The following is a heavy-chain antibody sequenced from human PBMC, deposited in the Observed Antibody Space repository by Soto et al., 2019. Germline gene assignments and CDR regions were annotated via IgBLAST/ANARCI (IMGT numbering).Heavy chain of an antibody. J-gene: IGHJ5*02. D-gene: IGHD4-17*01. Sequence: GGSLRLSCAASGFTFSSYGMHWVRQAPGKGLEWVAVIWYDGSNKYYADSVKGRFTISRDNSKNTLYLQMNSLRAEDTAVYYCARFDYGDYAWFDPWGQGTLVTVSS. V-gene: IGHV3-30*19. CDR2: IWYDGSNK. CDR3: ARFDYGDYAWFDP. CDR1: GFTFSSYG.